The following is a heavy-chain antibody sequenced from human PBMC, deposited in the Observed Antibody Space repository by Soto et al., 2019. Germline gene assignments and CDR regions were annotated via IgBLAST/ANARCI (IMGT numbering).Heavy chain of an antibody. CDR2: IYHSGST. CDR3: ARVAFWSGYGTNNWFDP. Sequence: QLQLQESGSGLMRPSQTLSLTCAVSGGSISSGGYSWSWIRQPPGKGLEWIGYIYHSGSTYYNPSLKSRVTISVDRSKNQFSLKLSSVTAADTAVYYCARVAFWSGYGTNNWFDPWGQGTLVTVSS. J-gene: IGHJ5*02. CDR1: GGSISSGGYS. D-gene: IGHD3-3*01. V-gene: IGHV4-30-2*01.